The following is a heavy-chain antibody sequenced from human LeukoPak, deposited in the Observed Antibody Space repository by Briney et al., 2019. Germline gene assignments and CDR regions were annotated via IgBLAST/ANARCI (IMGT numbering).Heavy chain of an antibody. V-gene: IGHV3-23*01. J-gene: IGHJ5*02. Sequence: PGGSLRLSCAASGFTFSSYAMSWVRQAPGKGLEWVSAISGSGGSTYYADSVKGRFTISRDNSKNTLYPQMNSLRAEDTAVYYCARDSITTGGTVYNWFDPWGQGTLVTVSS. CDR3: ARDSITTGGTVYNWFDP. CDR1: GFTFSSYA. D-gene: IGHD1-14*01. CDR2: ISGSGGST.